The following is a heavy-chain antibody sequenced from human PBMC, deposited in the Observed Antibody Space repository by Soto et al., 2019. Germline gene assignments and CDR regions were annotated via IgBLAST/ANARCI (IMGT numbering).Heavy chain of an antibody. V-gene: IGHV3-23*01. J-gene: IGHJ4*02. CDR3: ARRSSGWYFDY. Sequence: EVQLLESGGGLVQPGGSLRLSCAASGFTFSRYAMSWVRQAPGQRLEWVSAISGSGGRTYYADSVKGRFTTSRDNSKNTLYMQMNSLRAEDTAVYYCARRSSGWYFDYWGQGTLVTVSS. CDR2: ISGSGGRT. D-gene: IGHD6-19*01. CDR1: GFTFSRYA.